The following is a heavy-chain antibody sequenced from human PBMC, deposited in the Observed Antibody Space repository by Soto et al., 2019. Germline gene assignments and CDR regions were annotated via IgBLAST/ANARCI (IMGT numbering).Heavy chain of an antibody. Sequence: EVQLLESGGGLVQPGGSLRLSCAASGFTFSTYAMSWVRPAPGQGPEWVSAISGSGGTTYYADSVKGRFTLSRDNSKDTLYLQMNSLRAEDTALDFCAKHISGSDLFDNFGQGTQVTVSS. CDR3: AKHISGSDLFDN. V-gene: IGHV3-23*01. CDR1: GFTFSTYA. D-gene: IGHD1-26*01. CDR2: ISGSGGTT. J-gene: IGHJ4*02.